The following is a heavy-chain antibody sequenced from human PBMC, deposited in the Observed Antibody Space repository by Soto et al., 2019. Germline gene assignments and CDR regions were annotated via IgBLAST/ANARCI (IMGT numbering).Heavy chain of an antibody. CDR3: AKSGYGMDV. CDR1: GFTFSSYG. Sequence: QVQLVESGGGVVQPGRSLRLSCAASGFTFSSYGMHWVRQAPGKGLEWVAVISYDGINKYYADSVKGRFTISRDNSKNTLYLQMNSLRAEDTAVYYCAKSGYGMDVWGQGTTVTVSS. CDR2: ISYDGINK. J-gene: IGHJ6*02. V-gene: IGHV3-30*18. D-gene: IGHD6-25*01.